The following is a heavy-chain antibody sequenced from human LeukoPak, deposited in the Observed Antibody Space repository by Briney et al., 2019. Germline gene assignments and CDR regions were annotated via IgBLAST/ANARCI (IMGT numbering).Heavy chain of an antibody. CDR1: GFTFRSHG. CDR2: IWYDGSNE. V-gene: IGHV3-33*06. J-gene: IGHJ4*02. CDR3: AKARITVTGTFDY. Sequence: PGGSLRLSCVASGFTFRSHGMHWVRQAPGKGLEWVAVIWYDGSNEYFADSVKGRFAISRDNSKNILYLQMNSLRAEGTAVYYCAKARITVTGTFDYWGQGTLVTVSS. D-gene: IGHD6-19*01.